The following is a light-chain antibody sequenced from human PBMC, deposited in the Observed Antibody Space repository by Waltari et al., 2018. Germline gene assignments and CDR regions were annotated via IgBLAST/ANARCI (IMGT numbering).Light chain of an antibody. J-gene: IGLJ2*01. Sequence: QSALTQPPSASGSPGQSVPISCTGPSSDVCGYAYVSWYQQPPCKAPKLMIYEVSKRPAGVPDRFSGSKSGNTASLTVSGLQAEDEADYYCSSYAGSNNLVFGGGTKLTVL. CDR1: SSDVCGYAY. CDR3: SSYAGSNNLV. CDR2: EVS. V-gene: IGLV2-8*01.